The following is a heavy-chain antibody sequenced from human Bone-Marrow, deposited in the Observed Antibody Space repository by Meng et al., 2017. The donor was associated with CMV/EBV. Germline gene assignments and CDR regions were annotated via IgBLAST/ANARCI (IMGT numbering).Heavy chain of an antibody. CDR3: AKGRRSSERTFDF. CDR2: ISWNSGSI. CDR1: GFTFDDYA. Sequence: GGSLRLSCAASGFTFDDYAMHWVRQAPGKGLEWVSGISWNSGSIGYADSVKGRFTVFRDNSKNTLYVQMNSLRVEDTAVYYCAKGRRSSERTFDFWGQGTLVTVSS. D-gene: IGHD3-10*01. J-gene: IGHJ4*02. V-gene: IGHV3-9*01.